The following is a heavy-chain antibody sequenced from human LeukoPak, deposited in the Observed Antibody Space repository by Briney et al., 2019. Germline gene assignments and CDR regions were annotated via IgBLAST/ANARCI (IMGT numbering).Heavy chain of an antibody. V-gene: IGHV3-33*06. CDR3: AKDPSMTLSYFDY. J-gene: IGHJ4*02. Sequence: GGSLRLSCAASGFNFSSYGMHWVRQAPGKGLEWVAVIWYDGSNKYYADSVKGRFTISRDNSKNTLYLQMNSLRAEDTAVYYCAKDPSMTLSYFDYWGQGTLVTVSS. D-gene: IGHD2/OR15-2a*01. CDR1: GFNFSSYG. CDR2: IWYDGSNK.